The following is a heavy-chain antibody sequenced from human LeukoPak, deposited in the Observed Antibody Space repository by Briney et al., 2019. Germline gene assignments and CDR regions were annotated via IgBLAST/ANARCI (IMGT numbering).Heavy chain of an antibody. D-gene: IGHD1-14*01. V-gene: IGHV4-59*01. Sequence: PSETLSLTCTVSGGSISSYYWSWIRQPPGKGLEWIGYIYYSGSTNYNPSLKSRVTISVDTSKNQFSLKLSPVTAADTAVYYCARTVAATNYYFDYWGQGTLVTVSS. CDR2: IYYSGST. J-gene: IGHJ4*02. CDR1: GGSISSYY. CDR3: ARTVAATNYYFDY.